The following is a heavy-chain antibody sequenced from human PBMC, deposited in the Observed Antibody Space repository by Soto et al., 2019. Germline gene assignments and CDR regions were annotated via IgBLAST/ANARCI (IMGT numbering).Heavy chain of an antibody. V-gene: IGHV4-59*08. Sequence: QVQLQESGPGLVKPSETLSLTCTVSGGSISSYYWSWIRQPPGKGLEWIGYVYYSGSTNYNPSLKSRVTISVNTSKSQFSRKLSSVTAADTAVYYCARRYGYSFDYWGQGTLVTVSS. CDR1: GGSISSYY. D-gene: IGHD1-1*01. CDR2: VYYSGST. CDR3: ARRYGYSFDY. J-gene: IGHJ4*02.